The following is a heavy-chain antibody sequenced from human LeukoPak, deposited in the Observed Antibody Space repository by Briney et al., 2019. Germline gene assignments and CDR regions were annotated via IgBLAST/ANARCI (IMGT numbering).Heavy chain of an antibody. CDR3: ARHNSGSYYGGFDY. CDR2: IYYSGST. J-gene: IGHJ4*02. V-gene: IGHV4-59*08. D-gene: IGHD1-26*01. Sequence: SETLSLTCTVSGGSISSYYWSWIRQPPGKGLEWIGYIYYSGSTNYNPSLKSRVTISVDTSKNQFSLKLSSVTAADTAAYYCARHNSGSYYGGFDYWGQGTLVTVSS. CDR1: GGSISSYY.